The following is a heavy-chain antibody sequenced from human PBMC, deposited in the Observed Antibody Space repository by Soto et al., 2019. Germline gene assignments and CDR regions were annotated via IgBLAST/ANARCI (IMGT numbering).Heavy chain of an antibody. V-gene: IGHV1-69*13. D-gene: IGHD1-26*01. CDR1: GGTFSSYA. Sequence: SVKVSCKASGGTFSSYAISWVRQAPGQGLEWMGGIIPIFGTANYTQKFQGRVTITADESTSTAYMELSSLRSEDTAVYYCASTPGSSARGYFDYWGQGTLVPVSS. CDR2: IIPIFGTA. CDR3: ASTPGSSARGYFDY. J-gene: IGHJ4*02.